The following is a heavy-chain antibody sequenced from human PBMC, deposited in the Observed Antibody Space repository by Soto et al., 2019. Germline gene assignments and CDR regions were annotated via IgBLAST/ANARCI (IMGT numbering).Heavy chain of an antibody. Sequence: QVRLQQWGAGLLKPSETLSLTCAVYGGSFSDYYWSWIRQPPGKGLEWIGEINHSGSTNYNPSLGSRVTMSVDTSKNQFSLKLTSVTAADTAVYYCARQQLLQGWFDPWGQGTLVTVSS. CDR3: ARQQLLQGWFDP. V-gene: IGHV4-34*01. D-gene: IGHD6-13*01. CDR2: INHSGST. J-gene: IGHJ5*02. CDR1: GGSFSDYY.